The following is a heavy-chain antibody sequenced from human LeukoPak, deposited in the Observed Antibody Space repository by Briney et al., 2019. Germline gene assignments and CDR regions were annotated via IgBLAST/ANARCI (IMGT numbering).Heavy chain of an antibody. V-gene: IGHV4-39*01. CDR1: GGSINSSDYY. Sequence: SETLSLTCTVSGGSINSSDYYWGWIRQPPGKELEWLVTIYYSGSAYYNPSLKSRVTISLDTSKNQFSLKLTSVTAADTAVYYSATATVGWFCWGQGTLVTV. CDR2: IYYSGSA. CDR3: ATATVGWFC. J-gene: IGHJ4*02. D-gene: IGHD4-23*01.